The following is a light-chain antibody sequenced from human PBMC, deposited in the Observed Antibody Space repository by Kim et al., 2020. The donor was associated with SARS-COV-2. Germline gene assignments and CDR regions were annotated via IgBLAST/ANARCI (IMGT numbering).Light chain of an antibody. V-gene: IGKV1-5*03. CDR2: KTS. CDR1: QSISPW. J-gene: IGKJ2*01. Sequence: ATVGDCVILTCRASQSISPWSGRYQQKPGKAPKLLIYKTSTLESGVPSRLSGSGAGTEFTLTISSMQADDFATYYCQQYDSNYPYTFGQGTKLEI. CDR3: QQYDSNYPYT.